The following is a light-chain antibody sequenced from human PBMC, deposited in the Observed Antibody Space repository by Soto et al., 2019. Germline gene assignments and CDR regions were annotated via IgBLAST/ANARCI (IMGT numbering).Light chain of an antibody. J-gene: IGLJ1*01. CDR2: STS. V-gene: IGLV1-44*01. CDR3: AAWDDRLDVYV. CDR1: SSNIGSNT. Sequence: VLTQPPSASGTPGQIVAISCSGSSSNIGSNTVTWYQQLPGTAPKLLIYSTSQRSSGVPGRFSGSKSGASASLSISGLQSEDEADYYCAAWDDRLDVYVFGTGTKGTVL.